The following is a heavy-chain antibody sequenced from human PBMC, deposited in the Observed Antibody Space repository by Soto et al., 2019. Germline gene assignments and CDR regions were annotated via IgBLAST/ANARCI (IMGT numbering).Heavy chain of an antibody. Sequence: QVQLVESGGGVVQPGRSLRLSCAASGFTFSSYGMHWVRQAPGKGLEWVAVISYDGSNKYYADSVKGRFTISRDNSKNTLYLQMNSLRAEDTAVYYCAKDEYYDSSGYHYGMDVWGQGTTVTVSS. V-gene: IGHV3-30*18. CDR1: GFTFSSYG. J-gene: IGHJ6*02. CDR3: AKDEYYDSSGYHYGMDV. D-gene: IGHD3-22*01. CDR2: ISYDGSNK.